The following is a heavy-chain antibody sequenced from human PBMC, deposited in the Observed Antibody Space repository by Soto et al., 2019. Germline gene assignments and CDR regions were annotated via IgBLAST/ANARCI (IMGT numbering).Heavy chain of an antibody. D-gene: IGHD2-15*01. J-gene: IGHJ6*02. CDR3: ASGEVVVAATQYYYYYGMDV. CDR2: IYTSGNT. CDR1: GGSISSYY. V-gene: IGHV4-4*07. Sequence: PSETLSLTCTVSGGSISSYYWSWIRQPAGKGLEWIGRIYTSGNTNYNPSLKSRVTMSVDTSKNQFSLKLSSVTAADTAVYYCASGEVVVAATQYYYYYGMDVWGQGTTVTVSS.